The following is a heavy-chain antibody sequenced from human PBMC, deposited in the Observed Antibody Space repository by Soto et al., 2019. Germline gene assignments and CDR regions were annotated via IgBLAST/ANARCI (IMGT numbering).Heavy chain of an antibody. Sequence: GGSLRLSCAASGFTFSSYSMNWVRQAPGKGLEWVSSISSSSSYIYYADSVKGRFTISRDNAKNSLYLQMNSLRAEDTAVYYCARARSIGGVPDYWGQGTLVTVSS. CDR3: ARARSIGGVPDY. D-gene: IGHD3-16*01. V-gene: IGHV3-21*01. J-gene: IGHJ4*02. CDR1: GFTFSSYS. CDR2: ISSSSSYI.